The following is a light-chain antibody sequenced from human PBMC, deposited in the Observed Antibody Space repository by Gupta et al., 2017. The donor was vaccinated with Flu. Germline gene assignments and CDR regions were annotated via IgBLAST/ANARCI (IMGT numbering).Light chain of an antibody. J-gene: IGKJ1*01. V-gene: IGKV1-39*01. CDR3: QQSYTTHTWT. CDR2: RAS. CDR1: QSISTY. Sequence: DIQMTQSPSSLSASVGERVTITCRTNQSISTYLNWYQQKPGKAPKLLIYRASSLQSGVPSRFSGSGSGTDFTLTISRLQPEDFATYYCQQSYTTHTWTFGHGTKVEIK.